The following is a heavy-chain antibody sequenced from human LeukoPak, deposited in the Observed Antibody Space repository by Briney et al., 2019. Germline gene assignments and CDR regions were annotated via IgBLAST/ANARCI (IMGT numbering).Heavy chain of an antibody. CDR2: INHSGST. Sequence: SETLSLTCAVYGGSFSGYYWSWIRQPPGKGLEWIGEINHSGSTNYNPSLKSRVTISVDTSKNQISLKLSSVTAADTAVYYCARDLGVMVRAFDIWGQGTMVTVSS. V-gene: IGHV4-34*01. CDR1: GGSFSGYY. CDR3: ARDLGVMVRAFDI. D-gene: IGHD5-18*01. J-gene: IGHJ3*02.